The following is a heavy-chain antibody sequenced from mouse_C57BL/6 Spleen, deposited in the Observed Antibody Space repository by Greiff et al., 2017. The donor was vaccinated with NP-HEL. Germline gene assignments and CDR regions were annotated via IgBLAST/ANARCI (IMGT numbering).Heavy chain of an antibody. Sequence: VQLQQSGPELVKPGASVKISCKASGYAFSSSWMNWVKQRPGKGLEWIGRIYPGDGDTNYNGKFKGKATLTADKSSSTAYMQLSSLTSEDSAVYFCAREDYDGSLGYWGQGTTLTVSS. J-gene: IGHJ2*01. D-gene: IGHD2-3*01. V-gene: IGHV1-82*01. CDR1: GYAFSSSW. CDR2: IYPGDGDT. CDR3: AREDYDGSLGY.